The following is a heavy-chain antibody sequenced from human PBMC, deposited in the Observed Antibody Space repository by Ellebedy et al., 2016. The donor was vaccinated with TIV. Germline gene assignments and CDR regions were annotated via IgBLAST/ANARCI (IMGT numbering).Heavy chain of an antibody. Sequence: AASVKVSCKASGYTFTNYAIHWVRQAPGQRLEWMGWINAANGNTKYSQKFQGRVTITRDTSASTAYMELRSLRSDDTAVYYCARHRRRIVRFLEWFGDRYYGMDVWGQGTTVTVSS. CDR2: INAANGNT. CDR1: GYTFTNYA. D-gene: IGHD3-3*01. CDR3: ARHRRRIVRFLEWFGDRYYGMDV. V-gene: IGHV1-3*01. J-gene: IGHJ6*02.